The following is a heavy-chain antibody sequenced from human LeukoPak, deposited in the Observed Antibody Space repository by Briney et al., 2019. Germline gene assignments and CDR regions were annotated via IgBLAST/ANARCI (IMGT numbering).Heavy chain of an antibody. CDR1: GGSFSGYY. J-gene: IGHJ4*02. CDR3: ARGHGDY. CDR2: INHSGST. Sequence: SETLSLTCAVYGGSFSGYYWSWIRQPPGKGLEWIGEINHSGSTNYNPSLKSRVTISVDTSKNQFSLKLNSVTAADTAVYYCARGHGDYWGQGTLVTVSS. V-gene: IGHV4-34*01.